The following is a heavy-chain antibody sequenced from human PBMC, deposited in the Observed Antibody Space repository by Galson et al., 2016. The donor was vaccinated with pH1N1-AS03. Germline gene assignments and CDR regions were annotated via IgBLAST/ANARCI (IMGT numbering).Heavy chain of an antibody. V-gene: IGHV3-23*01. D-gene: IGHD5-24*01. J-gene: IGHJ5*02. Sequence: SLRLSCAASGFRLTSIAMSWVRQAPGKGLEWVSGVVTNGDTYFADSVKGRFSISRDDSKNTMYLQMDSLGVEDTAIYYCAKDRVYNDAQWVIDRWGQGNPVTVSS. CDR2: VVTNGDT. CDR1: GFRLTSIA. CDR3: AKDRVYNDAQWVIDR.